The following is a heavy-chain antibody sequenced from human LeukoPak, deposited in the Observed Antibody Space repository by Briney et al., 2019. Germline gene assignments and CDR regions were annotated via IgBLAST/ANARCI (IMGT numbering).Heavy chain of an antibody. CDR1: GYTFTDHY. CDR3: ARGLSIEGYNFNY. Sequence: ASVEVSCRASGYTFTDHYIHWLRQARGQGLEWMGWIIPNNGGTNYAPKFRGRVTMTRDTSISTAYMELSRLRSDDMAVYYCARGLSIEGYNFNYWGQGTLVTVSS. CDR2: IIPNNGGT. J-gene: IGHJ4*02. V-gene: IGHV1-2*02. D-gene: IGHD5-24*01.